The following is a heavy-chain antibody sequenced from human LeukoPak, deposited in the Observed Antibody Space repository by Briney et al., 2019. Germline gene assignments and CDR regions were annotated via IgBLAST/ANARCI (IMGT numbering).Heavy chain of an antibody. V-gene: IGHV3-30-3*01. CDR3: ARDLSYGDYEYYYGMDV. Sequence: PGGSLRLSCAAPGFTFSSYAMHWVRQAPGKGLEWVAVISYDGSNKYYADSVKGRFTISRDNSKNTLYLQMNSLRAEDTAVYYCARDLSYGDYEYYYGMDVWGQGTTVTVSS. CDR1: GFTFSSYA. D-gene: IGHD4-17*01. J-gene: IGHJ6*02. CDR2: ISYDGSNK.